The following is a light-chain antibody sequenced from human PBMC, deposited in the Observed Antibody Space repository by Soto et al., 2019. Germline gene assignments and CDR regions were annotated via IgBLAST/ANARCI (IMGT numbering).Light chain of an antibody. J-gene: IGKJ5*01. CDR2: GAT. Sequence: EIVLTQSPGALSLSPGERATLSCWASESVGYYLAWYQQKPGQAPRLLIYGATKRTSGTPDRFSGTGSETAFTLAISRLEPGDFAVYYCQQYVTSPAITFGQGTRLEIK. V-gene: IGKV3-20*01. CDR1: ESVGYY. CDR3: QQYVTSPAIT.